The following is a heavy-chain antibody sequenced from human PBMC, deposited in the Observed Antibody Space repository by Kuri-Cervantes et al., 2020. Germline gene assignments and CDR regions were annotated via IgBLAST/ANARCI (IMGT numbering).Heavy chain of an antibody. D-gene: IGHD2-15*01. CDR3: ARYCSGGSCYDAFDI. Sequence: LRLSCTVSGGSISSGDYYWSWIRQPPGKGLEWIGYIYYSGSTYYNPSPKSRVTISVDTSKNQFSLKLSSVTAADTAVYYCARYCSGGSCYDAFDIWGQGTMVTVSS. J-gene: IGHJ3*02. CDR1: GGSISSGDYY. V-gene: IGHV4-30-4*08. CDR2: IYYSGST.